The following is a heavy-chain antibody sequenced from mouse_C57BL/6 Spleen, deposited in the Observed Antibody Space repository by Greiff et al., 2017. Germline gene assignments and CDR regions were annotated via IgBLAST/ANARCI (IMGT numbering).Heavy chain of an antibody. Sequence: EVKVVESGGGLVQSGRSLRLSCATSGFTFSDFYMEWVRQAPGKGLEWIAASRNKANDYTTEYSASVKGRFIVSRDTSQSILYLQMNALRAEDTAIYYCARDEATTGDFDVWGTGTTVTVSS. D-gene: IGHD1-1*01. CDR3: ARDEATTGDFDV. V-gene: IGHV7-1*01. J-gene: IGHJ1*03. CDR2: SRNKANDYTT. CDR1: GFTFSDFY.